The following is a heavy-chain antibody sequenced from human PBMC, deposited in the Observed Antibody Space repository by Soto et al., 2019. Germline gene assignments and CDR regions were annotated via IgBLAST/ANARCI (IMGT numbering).Heavy chain of an antibody. CDR3: ARDQIVVPAAIPGGWFDP. CDR1: GGSISSGGYY. Sequence: TLSLTCLVSGGSISSGGYYWSWIRQHPGKGLEWIGYIYYSGSTYYNPSLKSRVTISVDTSKNQFSLKLSSVTAADTAVYYSARDQIVVPAAIPGGWFDPWGQGTLVTVYS. J-gene: IGHJ5*02. CDR2: IYYSGST. V-gene: IGHV4-31*03. D-gene: IGHD2-2*02.